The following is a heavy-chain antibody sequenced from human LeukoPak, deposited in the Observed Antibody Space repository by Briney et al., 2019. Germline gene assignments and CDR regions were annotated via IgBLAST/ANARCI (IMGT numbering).Heavy chain of an antibody. Sequence: SETLSLTCAVYGGSFSGYYWSWIRQPPGKGLEWIGEINHSGSTNYNPSLKSRVTISVDTSKNQFSLKLSSVTAADAAVYYCARVYYSRSYDYWYFDLWGRGTLVTVSS. CDR2: INHSGST. CDR1: GGSFSGYY. CDR3: ARVYYSRSYDYWYFDL. D-gene: IGHD6-13*01. J-gene: IGHJ2*01. V-gene: IGHV4-34*01.